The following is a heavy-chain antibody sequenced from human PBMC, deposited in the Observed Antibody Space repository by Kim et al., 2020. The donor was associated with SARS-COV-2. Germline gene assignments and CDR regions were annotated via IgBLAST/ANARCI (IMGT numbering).Heavy chain of an antibody. CDR3: TTVVMGVGPSDY. Sequence: DYAAPAKGRLTLSRDDSKNTLYLQMNSLKTEDTAVYYCTTVVMGVGPSDYWGQGTLVTVSS. D-gene: IGHD2-21*01. J-gene: IGHJ4*02. V-gene: IGHV3-15*01.